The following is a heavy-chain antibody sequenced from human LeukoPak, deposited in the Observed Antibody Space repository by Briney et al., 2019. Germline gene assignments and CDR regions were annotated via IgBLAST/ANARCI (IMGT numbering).Heavy chain of an antibody. CDR2: MNPNSGNT. V-gene: IGHV1-8*03. CDR1: GYTFTSYD. D-gene: IGHD1-1*01. J-gene: IGHJ5*02. CDR3: ARGRVSWNRKDWFDP. Sequence: ASVKVSCKASGYTFTSYDINRVRQATGQGLEWMGWMNPNSGNTGYAQKFQGRVTITRNTSISTAYMELSSLRSEDTAVYYCARGRVSWNRKDWFDPWGQGTLVTVSS.